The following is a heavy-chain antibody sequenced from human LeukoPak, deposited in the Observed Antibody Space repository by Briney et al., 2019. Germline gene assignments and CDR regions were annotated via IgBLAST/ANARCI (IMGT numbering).Heavy chain of an antibody. J-gene: IGHJ3*02. CDR3: AKDTITMVRRVHPDAFDI. D-gene: IGHD3-10*01. CDR2: ISGSGGST. V-gene: IGHV3-23*01. CDR1: AFTFSIYA. Sequence: GSLRLSCAASAFTFSIYAMSWVRQAPGKGLEWVSAISGSGGSTYYADSVEGRFTISRDNSKNTLYLQMNSLRAEDTAVYYCAKDTITMVRRVHPDAFDIWGQGTMVTVSS.